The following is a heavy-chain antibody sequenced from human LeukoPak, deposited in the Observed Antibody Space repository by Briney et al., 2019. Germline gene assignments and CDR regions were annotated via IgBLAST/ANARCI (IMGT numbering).Heavy chain of an antibody. V-gene: IGHV1-18*01. D-gene: IGHD4-17*01. CDR3: ARTITVTTSGYYYGMDV. CDR2: ISAYNGNI. Sequence: GASVKVSCKASGYTFTSYGISWVRQAPGQGLEWMGWISAYNGNINYAQKLQGRVTMTTDTSTSTAYMELRSLRSDDTAVYYCARTITVTTSGYYYGMDVWGQGTTVTVSS. CDR1: GYTFTSYG. J-gene: IGHJ6*02.